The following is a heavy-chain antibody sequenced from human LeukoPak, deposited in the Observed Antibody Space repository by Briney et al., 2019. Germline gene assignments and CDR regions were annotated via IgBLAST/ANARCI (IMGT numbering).Heavy chain of an antibody. CDR2: IIPNFGRP. V-gene: IGHV1-69*04. Sequence: ASVKVSCKASGCTFTSYDISWVRQAPGQGLEWMGRIIPNFGRPNYAQKFQGRVTITADKSTNTAYMELTSLRSDDTAVYYCARGDYYDSSGLFDYWGRGTLVTVS. J-gene: IGHJ4*02. CDR1: GCTFTSYD. CDR3: ARGDYYDSSGLFDY. D-gene: IGHD3-22*01.